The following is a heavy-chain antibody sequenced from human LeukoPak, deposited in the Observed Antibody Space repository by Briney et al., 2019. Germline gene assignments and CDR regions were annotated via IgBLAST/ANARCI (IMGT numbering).Heavy chain of an antibody. V-gene: IGHV1-69*05. Sequence: GSSVKVSCKASGGTFSSYAISWVRQAPGQGLEWMGGIIPIFGTANYAQKFQGRVTITTDESTGTAYMELSILRSEDTAVYYCAGHFWSGYLPFYYYYYYMDVWGKGTTVTVSS. CDR3: AGHFWSGYLPFYYYYYYMDV. J-gene: IGHJ6*03. CDR1: GGTFSSYA. D-gene: IGHD3-3*02. CDR2: IIPIFGTA.